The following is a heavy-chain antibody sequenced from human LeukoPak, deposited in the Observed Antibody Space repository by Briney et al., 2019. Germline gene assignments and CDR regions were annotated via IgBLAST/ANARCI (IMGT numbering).Heavy chain of an antibody. Sequence: PGGSLRLSCAASGFTFSDYYMSWIRQAPGKGREGVSYMRSSGSTIYYADSVKGRFTISRDNAKNSLYLQMNSLRAEDTAVYYCARDHLVGRRLWFGELCYFDYWGQGTLVTVSS. V-gene: IGHV3-11*01. J-gene: IGHJ4*02. CDR3: ARDHLVGRRLWFGELCYFDY. CDR2: MRSSGSTI. D-gene: IGHD3-10*01. CDR1: GFTFSDYY.